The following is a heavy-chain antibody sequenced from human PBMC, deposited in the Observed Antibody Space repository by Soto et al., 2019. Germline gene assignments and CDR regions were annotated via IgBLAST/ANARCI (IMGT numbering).Heavy chain of an antibody. D-gene: IGHD2-15*01. CDR2: ISYDGSNK. CDR3: AKEDVDIVVVVAALGY. CDR1: GFTFSSYG. J-gene: IGHJ4*02. Sequence: GGSLRLSCAASGFTFSSYGMHWVRQAPGKGLEWVAVISYDGSNKYYADSVKGRFTISRDNSKNTLYLQMNSLRAEDTAVYYCAKEDVDIVVVVAALGYWGQGTLVTVSS. V-gene: IGHV3-30*18.